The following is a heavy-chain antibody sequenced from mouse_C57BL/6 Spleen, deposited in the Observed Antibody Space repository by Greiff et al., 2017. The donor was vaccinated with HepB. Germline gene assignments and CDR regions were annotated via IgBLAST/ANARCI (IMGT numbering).Heavy chain of an antibody. V-gene: IGHV1-50*01. CDR3: ARYGSSPLDY. CDR2: IDPSDSYT. Sequence: QVQLQQPGAELVKPGASVKLSCKASGYTFTSYWMQWVKQRPGQGLEWIGEIDPSDSYTNYNQKFKGKATLTVDTSSSTAYMQLSSLTSEDSAVYYCARYGSSPLDYWGQGTTLTVSS. J-gene: IGHJ2*01. D-gene: IGHD1-1*01. CDR1: GYTFTSYW.